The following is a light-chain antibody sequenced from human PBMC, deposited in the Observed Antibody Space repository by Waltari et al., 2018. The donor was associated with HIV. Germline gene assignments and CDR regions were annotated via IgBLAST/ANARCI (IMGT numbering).Light chain of an antibody. CDR1: SRDVGGYHS. V-gene: IGLV2-14*01. CDR2: DVS. J-gene: IGLJ2*01. CDR3: SSYTSSSTVV. Sequence: QSALTQPASVSGSPGQSLTISCTGTSRDVGGYHSVSWYQQHPGKAPNLMIFDVSNRPSGVSNRFSGSKSGNTASLTISGLQAEDEADYYCSSYTSSSTVVFGGGTKVTVL.